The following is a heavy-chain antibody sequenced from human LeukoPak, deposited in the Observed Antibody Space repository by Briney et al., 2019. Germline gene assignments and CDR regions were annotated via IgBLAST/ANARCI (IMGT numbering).Heavy chain of an antibody. V-gene: IGHV3-9*01. CDR2: ISWNSGSI. D-gene: IGHD3-10*01. J-gene: IGHJ6*02. CDR3: AKDKGFGELWDYYGMDV. CDR1: GFTFDDYA. Sequence: GGSLRLSCAASGFTFDDYAMHWVRQAPGKGLEWVSGISWNSGSIGYADSVKGRFTISRDNAKNSLYLQMNSLRAEDTALYYCAKDKGFGELWDYYGMDVWGQGTTVTVSS.